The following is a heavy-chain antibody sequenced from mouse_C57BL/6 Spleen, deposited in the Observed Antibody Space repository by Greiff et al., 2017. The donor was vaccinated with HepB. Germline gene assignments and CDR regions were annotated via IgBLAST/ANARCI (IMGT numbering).Heavy chain of an antibody. CDR1: GYTFTSYW. J-gene: IGHJ1*03. V-gene: IGHV1-69*01. CDR2: IYPSDSYT. CDR3: ALLSYWYFDV. D-gene: IGHD2-10*01. Sequence: VQLQQPGAELVMPGASVKLSCKASGYTFTSYWMHWVKQRPGHGLEWIGEIYPSDSYTNYNQKFKGKSTLTVDKSSSTAYMQLSSLTSEDSAVYYCALLSYWYFDVWGTGTTVTVSS.